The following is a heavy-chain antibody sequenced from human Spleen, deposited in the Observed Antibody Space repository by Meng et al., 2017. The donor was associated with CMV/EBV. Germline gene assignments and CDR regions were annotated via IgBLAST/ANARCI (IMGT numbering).Heavy chain of an antibody. Sequence: GGSLRLSCAASGFTVSSNYMSWVRQAPGKGLEWVSVIYSGGSTYYADSVKGRFTISRDNAKNSLYLQMNSLRAEDTALYYCATLVVPAARDHYYYYGMDVWGQGTTVTVSS. V-gene: IGHV3-53*05. CDR1: GFTVSSNY. CDR3: ATLVVPAARDHYYYYGMDV. D-gene: IGHD2-2*01. CDR2: IYSGGST. J-gene: IGHJ6*02.